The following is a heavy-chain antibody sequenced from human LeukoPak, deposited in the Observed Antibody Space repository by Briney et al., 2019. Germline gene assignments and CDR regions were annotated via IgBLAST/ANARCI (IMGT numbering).Heavy chain of an antibody. D-gene: IGHD4-23*01. Sequence: PGGSLRLSCAASGFTFSSYAIHWVRQAPGKGLEYVSAISSNGGSTYYANSVKGRFTISRDNSKNTLYLQMGSLRAEDMAVYYCARHRGNSAGYFDYWGQGTLVTVSS. CDR1: GFTFSSYA. CDR3: ARHRGNSAGYFDY. J-gene: IGHJ4*02. CDR2: ISSNGGST. V-gene: IGHV3-64*01.